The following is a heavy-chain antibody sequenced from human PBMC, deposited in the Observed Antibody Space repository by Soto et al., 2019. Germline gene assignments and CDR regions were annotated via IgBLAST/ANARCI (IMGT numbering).Heavy chain of an antibody. J-gene: IGHJ4*02. Sequence: PGESLKISCQGSGYSFPDYWIGWVRQVPGKGLEWMGIIYPDDSDAKYSPSFQGQVTMSADKSINTAYLQWSSLKASDTGMYFCARDGLSSSTSFDYWGQGTQVTVSS. V-gene: IGHV5-51*01. D-gene: IGHD2-2*01. CDR3: ARDGLSSSTSFDY. CDR1: GYSFPDYW. CDR2: IYPDDSDA.